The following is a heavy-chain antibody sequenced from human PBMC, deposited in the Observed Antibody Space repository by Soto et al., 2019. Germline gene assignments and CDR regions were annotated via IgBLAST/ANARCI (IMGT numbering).Heavy chain of an antibody. V-gene: IGHV4-4*07. CDR2: IYTSGST. CDR1: GGSHSSYY. Sequence: XTLSLPGTVSGGSHSSYYWSWIRQPDGKGLELIGRIYTSGSTNYNPSLKSRFTMSVDTSKNKFSLKLSSGTAADTAVYYCAREPGYWGQGTLCTVSS. J-gene: IGHJ4*02. CDR3: AREPGY.